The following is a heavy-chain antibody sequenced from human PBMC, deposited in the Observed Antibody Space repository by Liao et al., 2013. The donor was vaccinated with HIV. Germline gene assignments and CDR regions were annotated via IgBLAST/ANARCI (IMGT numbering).Heavy chain of an antibody. CDR3: AREGGLYGYYFAFDI. Sequence: QVQLQESGPGLVKPSQTLSLTCVVSGGSISSGDYSWSWIRQPPGKGLEWIGYIYHSGSTYYNPSLKSRVTISVDRSKNQFSLKLSSVTAADTAVYYCAREGGLYGYYFAFDIWGQGTMVTVSS. V-gene: IGHV4-30-2*01. CDR1: GGSISSGDYS. CDR2: IYHSGST. D-gene: IGHD3-22*01. J-gene: IGHJ3*02.